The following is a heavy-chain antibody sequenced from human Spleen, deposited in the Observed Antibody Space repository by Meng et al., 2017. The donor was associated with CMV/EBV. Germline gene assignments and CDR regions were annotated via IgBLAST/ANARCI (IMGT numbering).Heavy chain of an antibody. J-gene: IGHJ4*02. CDR1: GSTFTGYY. CDR2: INPNSGGT. CDR3: ARVYTAMVGDDY. Sequence: QLVESGARWKKPGASVKVACKASGSTFTGYYMHWVRQAPGQGLEWMGWINPNSGGTNYAQKFQGRVTMTRDTSISTAYMELSRLRSDDTAVYYCARVYTAMVGDDYWGQGTLVTVSS. D-gene: IGHD5-18*01. V-gene: IGHV1-2*02.